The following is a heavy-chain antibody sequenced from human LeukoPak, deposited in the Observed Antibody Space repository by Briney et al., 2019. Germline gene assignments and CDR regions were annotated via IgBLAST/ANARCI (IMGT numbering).Heavy chain of an antibody. V-gene: IGHV1-24*01. D-gene: IGHD6-19*01. CDR2: FDPEDGET. CDR3: ARIAVAGTKTYYFDY. Sequence: ASVKVSCKVSGYTLTELSMHWVRQAPGKGLEWMGGFDPEDGETIYAQKFQGRVTMTEDTSTSTAYMELRSLRSDDTAVYYCARIAVAGTKTYYFDYWGQGTLVTVSS. J-gene: IGHJ4*02. CDR1: GYTLTELS.